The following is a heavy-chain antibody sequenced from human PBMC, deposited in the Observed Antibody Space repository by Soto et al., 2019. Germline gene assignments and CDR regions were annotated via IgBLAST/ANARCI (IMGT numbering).Heavy chain of an antibody. Sequence: QVQLVQSGAEVKKPGASVKVSCKASGYTFTGYYMHWVRQAPGQGLEWMGWINPNSGGTNYAQKFQGWVTMTRDTSISTAYMELSRLRSEDTAVYYCARDNKAGYYRNYYYYYGMDVWGQGTTVTVSS. V-gene: IGHV1-2*04. CDR1: GYTFTGYY. J-gene: IGHJ6*02. CDR2: INPNSGGT. D-gene: IGHD1-26*01. CDR3: ARDNKAGYYRNYYYYYGMDV.